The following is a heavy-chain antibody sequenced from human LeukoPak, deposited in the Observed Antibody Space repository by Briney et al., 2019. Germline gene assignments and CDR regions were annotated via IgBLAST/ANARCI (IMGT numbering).Heavy chain of an antibody. J-gene: IGHJ5*02. D-gene: IGHD3-22*01. Sequence: PSETLSLTCTVSGGSISSSSYYWGWIRQPPGKGLEWIGSIYYSGSTYYNPSLKSRVTISVDTSKNHFSLKLSSVTAADTAVYYCARDTSSGYYYDSSGLNWFDPWGQGTLVTVSS. CDR3: ARDTSSGYYYDSSGLNWFDP. V-gene: IGHV4-39*02. CDR1: GGSISSSSYY. CDR2: IYYSGST.